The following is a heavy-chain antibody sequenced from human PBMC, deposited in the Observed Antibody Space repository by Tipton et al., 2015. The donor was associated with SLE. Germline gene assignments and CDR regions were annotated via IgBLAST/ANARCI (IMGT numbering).Heavy chain of an antibody. J-gene: IGHJ4*02. V-gene: IGHV4-39*07. D-gene: IGHD3-22*01. CDR2: VNYSGRT. CDR1: GGSISNSSYY. CDR3: AKQYYYDTSGHLLDPGYFDY. Sequence: GLVKPSETLSLTCTVSGGSISNSSYYWGWIRQPPGKGLEWIGDVNYSGRTNYNPSLKRRVILAVDTSKTQFSLKLSSVTAADTAVYYCAKQYYYDTSGHLLDPGYFDYWGQGTLVTVSS.